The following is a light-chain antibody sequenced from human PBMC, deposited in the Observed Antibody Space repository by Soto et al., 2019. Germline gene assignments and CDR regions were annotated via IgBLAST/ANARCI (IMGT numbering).Light chain of an antibody. V-gene: IGKV3-20*01. Sequence: EIVLTQSPVTLSLSPGERATLSFSASQSVSSSYLAWYQQKPGQAPRLLIYGASSRATGIPDRFSGSGSGTDFTLTIIRLEPEDFAVYYCQQYGSSPSTFGQGTRLEIK. CDR2: GAS. CDR1: QSVSSSY. J-gene: IGKJ5*01. CDR3: QQYGSSPST.